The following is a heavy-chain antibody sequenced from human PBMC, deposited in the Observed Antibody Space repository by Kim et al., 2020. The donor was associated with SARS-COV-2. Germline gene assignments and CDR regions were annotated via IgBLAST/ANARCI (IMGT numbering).Heavy chain of an antibody. J-gene: IGHJ4*02. Sequence: KRYSPSLKSRLTITNDTAKNQVVLTMTTMDPVDTATYYCAHIAAAGVVDSWGQGTLVTVSS. D-gene: IGHD6-13*01. CDR2: K. CDR3: AHIAAAGVVDS. V-gene: IGHV2-5*01.